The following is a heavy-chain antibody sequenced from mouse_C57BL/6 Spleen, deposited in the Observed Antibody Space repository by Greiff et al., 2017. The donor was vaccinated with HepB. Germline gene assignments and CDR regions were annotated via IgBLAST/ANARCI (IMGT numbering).Heavy chain of an antibody. J-gene: IGHJ1*03. Sequence: QVQLKESGAELMKPGASVKLSCKATGYTFTGYWIEWVKQRPGHGLEWIGEILPGSGSTNYNEKFKGKATFTADTSSNTAYMQLSSLTTEDSAIYYCARGGIYYGNYDFWYFDVWGTGTTVTVSS. CDR3: ARGGIYYGNYDFWYFDV. V-gene: IGHV1-9*01. D-gene: IGHD2-1*01. CDR2: ILPGSGST. CDR1: GYTFTGYW.